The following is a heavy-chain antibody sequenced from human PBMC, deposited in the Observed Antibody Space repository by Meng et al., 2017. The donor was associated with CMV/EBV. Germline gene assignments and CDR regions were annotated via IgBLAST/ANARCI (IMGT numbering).Heavy chain of an antibody. CDR3: ARAGIAARRRLDP. CDR2: ISAYNGNT. J-gene: IGHJ5*02. V-gene: IGHV1-18*01. CDR1: GYTFTSYG. D-gene: IGHD6-6*01. Sequence: ASPLVFCYASGYTFTSYGISCVRQAPGQGLEWMGWISAYNGNTNYAQKLQGRVTMTTDTSTSTAYMELRSLRSDDTAVYYCARAGIAARRRLDPWGQGTLVTVSS.